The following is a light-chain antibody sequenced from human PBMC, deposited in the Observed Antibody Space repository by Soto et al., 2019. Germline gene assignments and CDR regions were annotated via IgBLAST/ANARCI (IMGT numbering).Light chain of an antibody. CDR3: QQYGNSPIT. Sequence: EFVLTQSPGTLSLSPGERATLSCRASQSVSNNYLAWYQQKPGQAPRLLIYGASSRATGIPDRFSGSGSGTDFTLTISRLEPEDFAVYYCQQYGNSPITFGQGTRLEIK. CDR1: QSVSNNY. V-gene: IGKV3-20*01. J-gene: IGKJ5*01. CDR2: GAS.